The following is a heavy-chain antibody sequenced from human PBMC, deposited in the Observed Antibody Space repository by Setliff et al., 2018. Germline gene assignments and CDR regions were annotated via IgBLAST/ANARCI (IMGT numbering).Heavy chain of an antibody. Sequence: GGSLRLSCAASGFTFSSYSMNWVRQAPGKGLDWVSYISSSSSSIYYADSVKGRFTISRDNAKKSLYLQMNTLRAEDTAVYYCARDGGEYWGQGTLVTVSS. CDR3: ARDGGEY. D-gene: IGHD3-16*01. V-gene: IGHV3-48*01. J-gene: IGHJ4*02. CDR1: GFTFSSYS. CDR2: ISSSSSSI.